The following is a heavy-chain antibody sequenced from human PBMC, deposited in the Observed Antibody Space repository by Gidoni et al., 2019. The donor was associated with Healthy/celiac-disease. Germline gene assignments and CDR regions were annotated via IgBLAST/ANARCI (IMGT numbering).Heavy chain of an antibody. CDR2: INSDGSST. Sequence: EVQLVESGGGLVQPGGSLRLSCSASDFTFSSYGMHWVRQAPGKGLVWVSRINSDGSSTSYADSVKGRFTISRDNAKNTLYLQMNSLRAEDTAVYYCARTRGNWYFDLWGRGTLVTVSS. J-gene: IGHJ2*01. CDR1: DFTFSSYG. D-gene: IGHD1-26*01. CDR3: ARTRGNWYFDL. V-gene: IGHV3-74*01.